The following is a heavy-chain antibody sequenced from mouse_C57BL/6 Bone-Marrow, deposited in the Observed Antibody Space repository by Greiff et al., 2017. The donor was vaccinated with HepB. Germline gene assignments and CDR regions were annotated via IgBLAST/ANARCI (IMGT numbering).Heavy chain of an antibody. Sequence: QLQQSGTVLARPGASVKMSCKTSGYTFPSYWMHWVKQRPGQGLEWIGAIYPGNSDTSYNQKFKGKAKLTAVTSASTAYMELSSLTNEDSAVYYCTRRGLRRPYFDYWGQGTTLTVSS. CDR1: GYTFPSYW. CDR3: TRRGLRRPYFDY. CDR2: IYPGNSDT. V-gene: IGHV1-5*01. D-gene: IGHD2-4*01. J-gene: IGHJ2*01.